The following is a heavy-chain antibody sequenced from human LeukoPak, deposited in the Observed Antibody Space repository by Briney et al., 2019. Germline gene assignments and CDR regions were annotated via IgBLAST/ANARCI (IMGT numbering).Heavy chain of an antibody. CDR1: GFTFSSYW. V-gene: IGHV3-53*01. J-gene: IGHJ3*02. CDR2: IYSGGST. CDR3: ARADGGNSGHAFDI. D-gene: IGHD4-23*01. Sequence: GGSLRLSCAASGFTFSSYWMSWVRQAPGRGLEWVSVIYSGGSTYYADSVKGRFTISRDNSKNTLHLQMNSLRAEDTAVYYCARADGGNSGHAFDIWGQGTMVTVSS.